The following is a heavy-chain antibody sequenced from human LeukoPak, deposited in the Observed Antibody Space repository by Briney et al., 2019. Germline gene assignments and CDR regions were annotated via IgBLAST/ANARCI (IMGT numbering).Heavy chain of an antibody. Sequence: PGGSLRLSCEASGFTFSSYGMTWVRQAPGKGLEWVSIISTSGGTTHYADSVKGRFTISRDNSKNTLYLQMNSLRLEDTAVYYCAKGGSGSYYEFDYWGQGTLVTVSS. V-gene: IGHV3-23*01. J-gene: IGHJ4*02. CDR3: AKGGSGSYYEFDY. CDR2: ISTSGGTT. CDR1: GFTFSSYG. D-gene: IGHD3-10*01.